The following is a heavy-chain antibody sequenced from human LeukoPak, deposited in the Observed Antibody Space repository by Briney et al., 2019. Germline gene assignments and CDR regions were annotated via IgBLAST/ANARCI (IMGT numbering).Heavy chain of an antibody. V-gene: IGHV4-59*08. J-gene: IGHJ5*02. CDR3: ARHVCSSTSCYYAEDRNWFDP. Sequence: SETLSLTCTVSGGSISSYYWSWIRQPPGKGLEWIGYIYYSGSTNYNPSLKSRVTISVDTSKNQFSLKLSSVTAADTAVYYCARHVCSSTSCYYAEDRNWFDPWGQGTLVTVSS. CDR1: GGSISSYY. CDR2: IYYSGST. D-gene: IGHD2-2*01.